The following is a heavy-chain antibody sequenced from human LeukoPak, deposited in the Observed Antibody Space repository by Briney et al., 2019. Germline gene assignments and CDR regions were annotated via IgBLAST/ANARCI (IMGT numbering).Heavy chain of an antibody. D-gene: IGHD2-21*01. V-gene: IGHV4-34*01. CDR3: ARDTQSIHFDY. Sequence: PSETLSLTCAVYGGSFSGYYWSWIRQPPGKGLEWIGEINHSGSTNYNPSLKSRVTISVDTSKNQFSLKLSSVTAADTAVYYCARDTQSIHFDYWGQGTLVAVSS. CDR2: INHSGST. CDR1: GGSFSGYY. J-gene: IGHJ4*02.